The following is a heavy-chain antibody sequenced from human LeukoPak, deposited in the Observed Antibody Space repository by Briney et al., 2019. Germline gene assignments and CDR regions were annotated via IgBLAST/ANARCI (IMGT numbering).Heavy chain of an antibody. CDR2: ISSSGSTI. Sequence: PGGSLRLSCAASGFTFSSYEMNWVRQAPGKWLEWVSYISSSGSTICYADSVKGRFTISRDNAKNSLYLQMNSLRAEDTAVYYCAELGITMIGGVWGKGTTVTISS. D-gene: IGHD3-10*02. J-gene: IGHJ6*04. CDR3: AELGITMIGGV. V-gene: IGHV3-48*03. CDR1: GFTFSSYE.